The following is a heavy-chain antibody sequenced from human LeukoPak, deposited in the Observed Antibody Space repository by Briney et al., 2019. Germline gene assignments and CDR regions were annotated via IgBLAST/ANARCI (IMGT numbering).Heavy chain of an antibody. CDR3: ARGQDDNYYFDY. CDR2: IYYSGST. Sequence: PSETLSLTCTVSGGSLSSSSYYWGWIRQPPGKGLEWIGSIYYSGSTYYNPSLKSRVTISVDTSKNQFSLKLSSVTAADTAVYYCARGQDDNYYFDYWGQGTLVTVSS. CDR1: GGSLSSSSYY. V-gene: IGHV4-39*07. J-gene: IGHJ4*02. D-gene: IGHD1-1*01.